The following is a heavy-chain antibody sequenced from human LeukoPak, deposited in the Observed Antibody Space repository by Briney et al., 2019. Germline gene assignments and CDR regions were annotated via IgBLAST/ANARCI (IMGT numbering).Heavy chain of an antibody. V-gene: IGHV1-2*02. Sequence: ASVKVSCKASGYTFTGYYMHWVRQAPGQGLEWMGWINPNSGGTNYAQKFQGRVTMTRDTSISTAYMELSRLRSDDTAVYYCAREISPYYYDSSGANYFDYWGQETLVTVSS. CDR3: AREISPYYYDSSGANYFDY. D-gene: IGHD3-22*01. J-gene: IGHJ4*02. CDR2: INPNSGGT. CDR1: GYTFTGYY.